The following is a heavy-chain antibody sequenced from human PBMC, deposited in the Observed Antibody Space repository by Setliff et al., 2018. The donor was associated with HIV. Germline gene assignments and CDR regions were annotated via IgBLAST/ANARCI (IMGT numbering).Heavy chain of an antibody. Sequence: NPSETLSLTCAVSGGSISSSNWWSWVRQPPGKGLEWIGEIYHTGSTNYNPSLKSRVTISVDKSNNHFSLKLSSVTAADTAVYYCARGFRSGRIFGLDYWGQGTLVTVSS. CDR2: IYHTGST. D-gene: IGHD3-3*01. CDR3: ARGFRSGRIFGLDY. V-gene: IGHV4-4*02. CDR1: GGSISSSNW. J-gene: IGHJ4*02.